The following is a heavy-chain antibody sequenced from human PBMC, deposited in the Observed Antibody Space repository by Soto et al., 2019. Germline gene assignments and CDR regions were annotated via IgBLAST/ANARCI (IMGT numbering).Heavy chain of an antibody. V-gene: IGHV4-34*01. Sequence: SETLSLTCAVYGGSFSGYYWSWIRQPPGKGMEWIGEINHSGSTNYNPSLKSRVTISVDTSKIQFSLKLSSVTASDTAVYYCARVDMSDFWSVYFHTSWFDPWGQGTLVTVSS. CDR3: ARVDMSDFWSVYFHTSWFDP. CDR2: INHSGST. D-gene: IGHD3-3*01. J-gene: IGHJ5*02. CDR1: GGSFSGYY.